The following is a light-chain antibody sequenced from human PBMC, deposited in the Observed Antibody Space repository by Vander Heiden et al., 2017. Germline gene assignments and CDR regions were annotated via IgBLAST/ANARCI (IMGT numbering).Light chain of an antibody. CDR2: QDS. Sequence: SYELTQPPSVSVSPGQTASITCSGDKLGDKYACWYQQKPGQSPVLVIYQDSKRPSGSPERFSGSNSGNTATLTISGTQARDEADYYCQAGDSSFVVFGGGTKLTVL. J-gene: IGLJ2*01. CDR1: KLGDKY. V-gene: IGLV3-1*01. CDR3: QAGDSSFVV.